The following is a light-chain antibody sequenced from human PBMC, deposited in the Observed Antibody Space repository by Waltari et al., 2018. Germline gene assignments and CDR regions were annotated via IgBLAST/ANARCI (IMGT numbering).Light chain of an antibody. J-gene: IGLJ2*01. Sequence: YELTQPPSVSASPGQTAIITCSGDKLGNKYTFWYQQRPGQSPVLLIYQDNRRPSRIPERFSCSNSGNTATLTITETQAVDEADYFCQTWDTTIDVAFGGGTRLTVL. CDR3: QTWDTTIDVA. CDR1: KLGNKY. CDR2: QDN. V-gene: IGLV3-1*01.